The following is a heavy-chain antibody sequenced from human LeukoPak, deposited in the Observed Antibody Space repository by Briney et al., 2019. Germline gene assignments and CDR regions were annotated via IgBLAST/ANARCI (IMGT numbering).Heavy chain of an antibody. Sequence: ASVKVSCKASGYTFTSCAMHWVRQAPGQRLEWMGWINAGNGNTKYSQKFQGRVTITRDTSASTAYMELSSLRSEDTAVYYRARGDYYDSSGSISSFDYWGQGTLVTVSS. CDR3: ARGDYYDSSGSISSFDY. D-gene: IGHD3-22*01. J-gene: IGHJ4*02. CDR2: INAGNGNT. V-gene: IGHV1-3*01. CDR1: GYTFTSCA.